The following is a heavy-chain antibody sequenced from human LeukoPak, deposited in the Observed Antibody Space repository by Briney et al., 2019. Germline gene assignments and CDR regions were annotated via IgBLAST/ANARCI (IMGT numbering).Heavy chain of an antibody. D-gene: IGHD3-22*01. CDR1: GGSISTYY. V-gene: IGHV4-59*01. Sequence: SETLSLTCTVSGGSISTYYWSWIRQPPGKGLEWIGYIYYSGSTNYTPSLKSRVTMSVDTSKSQFSLKLNSVTAADTAVYYCARDYDSSGYYWSWGQGTLVTVSS. CDR3: ARDYDSSGYYWS. CDR2: IYYSGST. J-gene: IGHJ4*02.